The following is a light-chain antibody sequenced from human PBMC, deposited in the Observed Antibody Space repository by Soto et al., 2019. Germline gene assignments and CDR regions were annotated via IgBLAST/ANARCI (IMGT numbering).Light chain of an antibody. Sequence: DIQMAQSPSSLSASVGDIVTITCRASQNIRNWLAWYQQKPGKVPNPLIYDASSLKSGVPARFSGSGSGKEFTLTISSLQPDDFATYYCKQYNTYSKFGQGTRLEIK. V-gene: IGKV1-5*01. CDR3: KQYNTYSK. CDR2: DAS. J-gene: IGKJ5*01. CDR1: QNIRNW.